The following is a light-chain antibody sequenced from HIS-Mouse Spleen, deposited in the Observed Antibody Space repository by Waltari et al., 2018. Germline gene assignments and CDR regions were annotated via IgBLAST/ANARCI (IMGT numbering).Light chain of an antibody. J-gene: IGLJ2*01. V-gene: IGLV3-1*01. CDR2: QDS. CDR3: QAWDSSYSV. Sequence: SYELTQPPSVSVSPGQTASITCSGDKLGDKYACWYQQKPGQSPVLVTYQDSKRPSGIHERFSGSNSGNTATLTISGTQAMDEADYYCQAWDSSYSVFGGGTKLTVL. CDR1: KLGDKY.